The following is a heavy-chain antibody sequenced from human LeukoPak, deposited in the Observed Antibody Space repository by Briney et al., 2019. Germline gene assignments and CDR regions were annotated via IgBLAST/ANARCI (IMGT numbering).Heavy chain of an antibody. CDR1: GFTFSSYE. CDR3: ARGGGAARLFDY. Sequence: GGSLRLSCAASGFTFSSYEMNWVRQAPGKGLEWVAVIYSGGNTYYAVSVKGRFTISRHNSMNTLYLQMNSLRTEDTAVYYCARGGGAARLFDYWGQGTLVTVSS. J-gene: IGHJ4*02. V-gene: IGHV3-53*04. CDR2: IYSGGNT. D-gene: IGHD6-6*01.